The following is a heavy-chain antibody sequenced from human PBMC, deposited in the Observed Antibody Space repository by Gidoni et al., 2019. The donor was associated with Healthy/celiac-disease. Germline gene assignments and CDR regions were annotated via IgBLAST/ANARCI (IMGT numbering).Heavy chain of an antibody. V-gene: IGHV3-7*03. Sequence: EVKLVESGGGLVQPGGSLRISCAASGFTLSSYWMRWVRQAPGKGLEWVANIKQDGREIYYVDSVKGRFTISRDNAKNSLYLQMNSLRAEDTAVYYCARIPLRCSGGSCYWNYYYGMDVWGQVTTVTVSS. J-gene: IGHJ6*02. CDR3: ARIPLRCSGGSCYWNYYYGMDV. CDR2: IKQDGREI. D-gene: IGHD2-15*01. CDR1: GFTLSSYW.